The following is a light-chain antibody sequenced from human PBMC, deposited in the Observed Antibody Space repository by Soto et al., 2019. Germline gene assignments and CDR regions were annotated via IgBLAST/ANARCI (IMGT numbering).Light chain of an antibody. CDR2: RAS. J-gene: IGKJ1*01. CDR3: QQYASSPT. CDR1: QSVRSS. V-gene: IGKV3-15*01. Sequence: EMVMTQSPATLSVSPGERATLSCRASQSVRSSLAWYQQKPGQPPRLLIYRASTRATGVPARFSGSGSGTEFTLTINGLEPEDSAVFYCQQYASSPTFGQGTKVDI.